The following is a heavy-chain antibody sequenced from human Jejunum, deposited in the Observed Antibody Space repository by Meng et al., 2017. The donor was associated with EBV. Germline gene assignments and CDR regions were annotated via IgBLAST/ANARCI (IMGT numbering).Heavy chain of an antibody. D-gene: IGHD3-10*01. V-gene: IGHV4-34*01. CDR1: GGSFSDYY. CDR2: INHGGGA. CDR3: ARLGGYASGTYYPIDP. Sequence: QVHLQQWGAGLLKPSETLSLTCAVYGGSFSDYYWTWIRQPPGKGLEWIGEINHGGGAIYNPSLKSRVTISVDTSKNQFSLKLSSVTAADTAVYYCARLGGYASGTYYPIDPWGQGTLVTVSS. J-gene: IGHJ5*02.